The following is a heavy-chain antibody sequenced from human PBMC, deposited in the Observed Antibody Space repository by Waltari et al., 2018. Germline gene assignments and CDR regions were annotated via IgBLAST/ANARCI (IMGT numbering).Heavy chain of an antibody. D-gene: IGHD1-7*01. Sequence: EVQLVESGGGLVQPGRSLRLSCAASGFTFDDYAMHWVRPAPGKGLEWVSGISWNSGSIGYADSVKGRFTISRDNAKNSLYLQMNSLRAEDMALYYCALSRGPELALGAFDIWGQGTMVTVSS. CDR3: ALSRGPELALGAFDI. V-gene: IGHV3-9*03. CDR1: GFTFDDYA. CDR2: ISWNSGSI. J-gene: IGHJ3*02.